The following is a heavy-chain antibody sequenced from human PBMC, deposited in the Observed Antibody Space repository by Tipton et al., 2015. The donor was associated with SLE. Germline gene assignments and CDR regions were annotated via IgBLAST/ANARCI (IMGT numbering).Heavy chain of an antibody. V-gene: IGHV3-48*01. D-gene: IGHD3-22*01. Sequence: SLRLSCAASGFTFSSYSMNWVRQAPGKGLEWVSYISSSSSTINYADSVKGRFTISRDNAKNSLYLQMNSLRAEDTAVYYCARGWLRFAFDYWGQGTLVTVSS. CDR1: GFTFSSYS. J-gene: IGHJ4*02. CDR2: ISSSSSTI. CDR3: ARGWLRFAFDY.